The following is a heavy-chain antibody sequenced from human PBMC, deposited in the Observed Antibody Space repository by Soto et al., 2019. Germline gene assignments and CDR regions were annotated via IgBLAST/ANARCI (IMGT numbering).Heavy chain of an antibody. V-gene: IGHV3-30*03. J-gene: IGHJ6*02. CDR3: ARGAYIVAAPISRGLDV. Sequence: QVQLVESGGGVVQPGTSLRLSCAASEFMFSNHAMNWVRQAPGKGLEWLAVISYDGTNKYYADSVKGRFTISRDNSKNTLFLQMTNLRAEDTAIYYCARGAYIVAAPISRGLDVWGQGTTVTVSS. CDR2: ISYDGTNK. CDR1: EFMFSNHA. D-gene: IGHD5-12*01.